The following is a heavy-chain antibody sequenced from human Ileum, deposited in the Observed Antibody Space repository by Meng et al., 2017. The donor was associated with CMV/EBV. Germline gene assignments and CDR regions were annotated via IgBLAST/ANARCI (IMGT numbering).Heavy chain of an antibody. CDR2: INPSGGST. V-gene: IGHV1-46*01. J-gene: IGHJ6*02. CDR1: GYTFTSYY. CDR3: ARDRRMDSTLFHHYYGMDV. Sequence: ASVKVSCKASGYTFTSYYMHWVRQAPGQGLEWMGIINPSGGSTSYAQKFQGRVTMTRDTSTSTVYMELSSLRSEDTAVYYCARDRRMDSTLFHHYYGMDVWGQGTTVTVSS. D-gene: IGHD2-15*01.